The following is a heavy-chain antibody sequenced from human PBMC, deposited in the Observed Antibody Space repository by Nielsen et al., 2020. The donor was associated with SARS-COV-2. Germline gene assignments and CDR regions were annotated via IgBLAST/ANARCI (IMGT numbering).Heavy chain of an antibody. CDR3: ARAPGGYFDWPRDAFDI. CDR1: GFTFSSYW. J-gene: IGHJ3*02. Sequence: GESLKISCAASGFTFSSYWMHWVRQAPGKGLVWVSRINSDGSSTSYADSVKGRFTISRDNAKNTLYLQMNSLRAEDTAVYYCARAPGGYFDWPRDAFDIWGQGTMVTASS. CDR2: INSDGSST. V-gene: IGHV3-74*01. D-gene: IGHD3-9*01.